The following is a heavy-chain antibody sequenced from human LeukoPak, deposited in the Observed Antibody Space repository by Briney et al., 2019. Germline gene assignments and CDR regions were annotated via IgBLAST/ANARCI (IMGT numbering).Heavy chain of an antibody. V-gene: IGHV5-51*01. Sequence: GESLKISCKGSGYSFTRYWIGWVRHMPGKGLEWTGIIYPGDSDTRYSPSFQGQVTISADKSISTAYLQWSSLKASDTAMYYCARRCSGGSCYSKVGFDIWGQGTMVTVSS. D-gene: IGHD2-15*01. J-gene: IGHJ3*02. CDR2: IYPGDSDT. CDR3: ARRCSGGSCYSKVGFDI. CDR1: GYSFTRYW.